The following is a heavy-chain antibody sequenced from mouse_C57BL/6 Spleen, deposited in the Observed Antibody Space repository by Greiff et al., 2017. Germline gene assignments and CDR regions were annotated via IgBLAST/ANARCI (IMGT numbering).Heavy chain of an antibody. CDR3: IGYYDSFDY. CDR2: IYPGNSDT. V-gene: IGHV1-5*01. Sequence: VQLQQSGTVLARPGASVKMSCKTSGYTFTSYWLHWVKQRPGQGLEWIGAIYPGNSDTSYNQKFKGKAKLTAVTSARTAYMALSSLTNEDSAVYYCIGYYDSFDYWGQGTTLTVSS. J-gene: IGHJ2*01. D-gene: IGHD2-4*01. CDR1: GYTFTSYW.